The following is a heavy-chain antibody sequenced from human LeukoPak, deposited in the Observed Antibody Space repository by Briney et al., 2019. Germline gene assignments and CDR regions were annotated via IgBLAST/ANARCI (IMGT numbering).Heavy chain of an antibody. CDR3: AKGVVAATNAAYYGMDV. J-gene: IGHJ6*02. D-gene: IGHD2-15*01. CDR2: ISYDESDK. Sequence: GRSLRLSCAASGFTFSNYAMHWVRQAPGKGLEWVAVISYDESDKYYADSVKGRFTISRDNSKNTLYLQMNSLRPEDTAVYYCAKGVVAATNAAYYGMDVWGQGTTVTASS. CDR1: GFTFSNYA. V-gene: IGHV3-30*18.